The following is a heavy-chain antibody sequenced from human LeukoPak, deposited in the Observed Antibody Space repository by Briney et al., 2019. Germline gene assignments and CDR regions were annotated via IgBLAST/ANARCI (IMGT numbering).Heavy chain of an antibody. CDR2: ISSSSSYI. CDR1: GFTFSSYS. J-gene: IGHJ6*02. D-gene: IGHD2-15*01. CDR3: ARYCSGGSCYHRDYYGMDV. V-gene: IGHV3-21*01. Sequence: PGGSLRLSCAASGFTFSSYSMNWVRQAPGKGLEWVSSISSSSSYIYYADSVKGRFTISRDNAKNSLYLQMNSLRAEDTAVCYCARYCSGGSCYHRDYYGMDVWGQGTTVTVSS.